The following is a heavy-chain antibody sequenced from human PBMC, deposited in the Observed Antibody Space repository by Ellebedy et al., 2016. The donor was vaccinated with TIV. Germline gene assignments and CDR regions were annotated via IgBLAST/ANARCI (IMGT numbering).Heavy chain of an antibody. Sequence: PGGSLRLSCAASGFTFSDYYMSWIRQAPGKGLEWVSYISSSGSTIYYADSVKGRFTISRDNAKNSLYLQMNSLRAEDTAVYYCARLRSTYYYYGMDVWGQGTTVTVSS. CDR2: ISSSGSTI. D-gene: IGHD3-16*01. J-gene: IGHJ6*02. CDR1: GFTFSDYY. V-gene: IGHV3-11*01. CDR3: ARLRSTYYYYGMDV.